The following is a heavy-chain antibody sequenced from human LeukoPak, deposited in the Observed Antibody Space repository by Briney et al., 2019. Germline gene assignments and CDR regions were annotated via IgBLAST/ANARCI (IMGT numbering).Heavy chain of an antibody. CDR1: GGSISSSSYY. CDR2: IYYSGST. V-gene: IGHV4-39*01. J-gene: IGHJ4*02. Sequence: PSETLSLTCTVSGGSISSSSYYWGWIRQPPGKGLEWIGSIYYSGSTYYNPSLKSRVTISVDTSKNQFSLKLSSVTAADTAVFYCARLNAVVVPAPMDYWGQGILVTVSS. D-gene: IGHD2-2*01. CDR3: ARLNAVVVPAPMDY.